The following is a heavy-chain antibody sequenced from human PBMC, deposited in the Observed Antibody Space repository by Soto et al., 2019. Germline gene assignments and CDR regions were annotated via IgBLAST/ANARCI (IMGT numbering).Heavy chain of an antibody. Sequence: SETLSLTCTVSGDYISSYYWSWIRQPPGEGLEWVGYIYYSGSINYNPSLRSRVTISVDTSKNQFSLKLSSVTAADTAVYYCARTPGYWGQGTLVTVSS. CDR3: ARTPGY. CDR1: GDYISSYY. CDR2: IYYSGSI. V-gene: IGHV4-59*08. J-gene: IGHJ4*02.